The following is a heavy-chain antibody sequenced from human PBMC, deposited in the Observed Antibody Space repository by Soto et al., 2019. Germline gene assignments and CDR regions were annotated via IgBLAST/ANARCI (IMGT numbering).Heavy chain of an antibody. CDR2: ISGSGDST. V-gene: IGHV3-23*01. J-gene: IGHJ4*02. CDR1: GFTFSTYA. Sequence: GVSLRLSCAASGFTFSTYAMSWVRQAPGKGLEWVSAISGSGDSTYYADSVKGRFTISRDNSKNTLYLQMNSLRAEDTAVYYCAILNPYDSSGYPYWGQGTLVTVSS. D-gene: IGHD3-22*01. CDR3: AILNPYDSSGYPY.